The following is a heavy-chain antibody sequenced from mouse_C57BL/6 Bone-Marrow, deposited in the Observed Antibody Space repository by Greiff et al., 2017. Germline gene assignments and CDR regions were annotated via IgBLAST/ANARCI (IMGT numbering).Heavy chain of an antibody. J-gene: IGHJ2*01. CDR3: ASCDCFYFDY. CDR2: IHPISGST. Sequence: QVQLQQPGAELVKPGASVKLSCKASGYTFTSYWMHWVKQRPGQGLEWIGMIHPISGSTNYNEKFKSKATLTVDKSSSTAYMQRSSLTAEDSAVYYCASCDCFYFDYWGQGTTLTVSS. CDR1: GYTFTSYW. V-gene: IGHV1-64*01. D-gene: IGHD2-4*01.